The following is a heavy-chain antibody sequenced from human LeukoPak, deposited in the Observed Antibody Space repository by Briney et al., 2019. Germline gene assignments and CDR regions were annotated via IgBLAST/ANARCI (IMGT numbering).Heavy chain of an antibody. CDR3: LKAGYSSSWYYFDY. CDR2: ISSNGGST. Sequence: GGSLRLSCSASGFTFSSYAMHWVRQAPGKGLEYVSAISSNGGSTYYADSVKGRFTISRDNSKNTLYLQMSSLRAEDTAVYYCLKAGYSSSWYYFDYWGQGTLVTVSS. J-gene: IGHJ4*02. D-gene: IGHD6-13*01. V-gene: IGHV3-64D*06. CDR1: GFTFSSYA.